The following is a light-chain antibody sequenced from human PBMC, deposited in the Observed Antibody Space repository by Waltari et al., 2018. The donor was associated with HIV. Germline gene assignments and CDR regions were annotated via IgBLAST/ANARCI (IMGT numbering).Light chain of an antibody. CDR1: QSVGNC. CDR2: DKS. Sequence: VLTQSPATLSLSPRERATLPCRASQSVGNCLGWYQQKPGQAPRLRIYDKSKRATGISARFSGSGSGTDFTLTISSLEPEDFAVYYCQQSNNWLTFGGGTKLEIK. J-gene: IGKJ4*01. CDR3: QQSNNWLT. V-gene: IGKV3-11*01.